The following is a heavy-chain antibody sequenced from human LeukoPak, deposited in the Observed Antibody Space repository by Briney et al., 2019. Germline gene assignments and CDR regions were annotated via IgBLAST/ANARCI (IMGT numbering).Heavy chain of an antibody. CDR1: GGSISSSSYY. CDR2: IYYSGST. CDR3: ARADCSGGSCYAFDI. Sequence: PSETLSLTCTVSGGSISSSSYYWGWIRQPPGKGLGWIGYIYYSGSTNYNPSLKSRVTMSVDTSKNQFSLKLSSVTAADTAVYYCARADCSGGSCYAFDIWGQGTMVTVSS. V-gene: IGHV4-61*05. D-gene: IGHD2-15*01. J-gene: IGHJ3*02.